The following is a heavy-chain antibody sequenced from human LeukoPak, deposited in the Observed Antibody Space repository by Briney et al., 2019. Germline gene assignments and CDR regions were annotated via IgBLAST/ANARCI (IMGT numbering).Heavy chain of an antibody. V-gene: IGHV3-30*02. CDR3: AKGHPAVNYCFYMDV. Sequence: PGGSLRLSCAASGFTFNTYGMHWVRQAPGKGLEWVAFIRYDGSTKYHADSVKGRFTISRDNSKNTLYLQMNSLRGEDTAVYYCAKGHPAVNYCFYMDVWGKGTTVTVSS. J-gene: IGHJ6*03. CDR1: GFTFNTYG. CDR2: IRYDGSTK. D-gene: IGHD2-2*01.